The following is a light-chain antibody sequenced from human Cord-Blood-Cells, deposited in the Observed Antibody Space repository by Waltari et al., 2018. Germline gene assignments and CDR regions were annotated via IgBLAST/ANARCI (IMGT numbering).Light chain of an antibody. CDR3: QQYYSTPWT. J-gene: IGKJ1*01. CDR2: WAA. V-gene: IGKV4-1*01. Sequence: DIVMTQSPDSLAVSLGERATINCKSSQSVLYSSNNKNYLAWYQQKPGQPPKLLIYWAATRESGVPDRFIGSGSGTDFTLIISSMQADDVAVYYCQQYYSTPWTFGQGTKVEIK. CDR1: QSVLYSSNNKNY.